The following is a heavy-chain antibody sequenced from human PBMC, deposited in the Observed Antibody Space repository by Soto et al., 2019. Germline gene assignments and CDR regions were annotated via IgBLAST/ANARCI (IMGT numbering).Heavy chain of an antibody. J-gene: IGHJ4*02. V-gene: IGHV3-23*01. CDR2: IPGSGTST. CDR3: AKIGSSSSVSLPLVLLDS. CDR1: GFTFSSYA. D-gene: IGHD6-6*01. Sequence: PGGSLRLSCAASGFTFSSYAMSWVRQSPGKGLEWVSAIPGSGTSTYYAGSVKGRFTISRDNSKNTLYLQMNSLRVEDTAVYYCAKIGSSSSVSLPLVLLDSWGQGALVTVSS.